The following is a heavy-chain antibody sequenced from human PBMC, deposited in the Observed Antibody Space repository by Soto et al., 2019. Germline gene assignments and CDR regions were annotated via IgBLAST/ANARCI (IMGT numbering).Heavy chain of an antibody. V-gene: IGHV3-7*01. CDR1: GFTFSVFW. D-gene: IGHD6-6*01. Sequence: EVQLVESGGGLVQPGGSLRLSCAASGFTFSVFWVTWGRQAPGKGLEWVANINQDGSVKYYVDSVKGLFTVSRDNAKNSLYLQMDSLRAEDTAVYYCARIGYSSSSFDYWGQGSLVTVSS. CDR2: INQDGSVK. CDR3: ARIGYSSSSFDY. J-gene: IGHJ4*02.